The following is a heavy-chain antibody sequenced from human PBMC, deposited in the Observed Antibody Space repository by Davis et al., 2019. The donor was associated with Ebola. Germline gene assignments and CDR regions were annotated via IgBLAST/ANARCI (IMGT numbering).Heavy chain of an antibody. CDR3: AREDIVVVPAAILVGHNWFDP. J-gene: IGHJ5*02. CDR1: GYTFTSYG. V-gene: IGHV1-18*01. D-gene: IGHD2-2*02. CDR2: IIPILGIA. Sequence: AASVKVSCKASGYTFTSYGISWVRQAPGQGLEWMGRIIPILGIANYAQKLQGRVTMTTDTSTSTAYMELRSLRSDDTAVYYCAREDIVVVPAAILVGHNWFDPWGQGTLVTVSS.